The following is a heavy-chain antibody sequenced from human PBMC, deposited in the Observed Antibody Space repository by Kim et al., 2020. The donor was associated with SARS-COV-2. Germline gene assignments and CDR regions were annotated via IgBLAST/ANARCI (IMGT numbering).Heavy chain of an antibody. CDR2: ST. D-gene: IGHD3-22*01. CDR3: ATLTMTIS. V-gene: IGHV3-23*01. Sequence: STYDADSVKGQFTISRDNYKNTLYLQMSSLRAEDTAVYYCATLTMTISWGQGTLVTVSS. J-gene: IGHJ5*02.